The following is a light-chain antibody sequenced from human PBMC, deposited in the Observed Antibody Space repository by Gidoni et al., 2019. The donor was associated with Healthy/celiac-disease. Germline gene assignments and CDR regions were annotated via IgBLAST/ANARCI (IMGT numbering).Light chain of an antibody. Sequence: DIVLTQSPGTLSFSRGESATLSCRASQCVSRSYLAWYQQTPGQAPRLLIYGASSRATGIPDRVSGSGSGTDFTITISRLEHEDVEVYYCQQYGSSPLTFGQGTKVEIK. CDR3: QQYGSSPLT. J-gene: IGKJ1*01. V-gene: IGKV3-20*01. CDR1: QCVSRSY. CDR2: GAS.